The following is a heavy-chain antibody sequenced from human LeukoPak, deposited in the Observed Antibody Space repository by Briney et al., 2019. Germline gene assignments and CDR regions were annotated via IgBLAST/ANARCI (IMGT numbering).Heavy chain of an antibody. CDR2: IYYSGST. Sequence: SETLSLTCTVSGGSISSSSCYWGWIRQPPGKGLEWIGSIYYSGSTYYNPSLKSRVTISVDTSKNQFSLKLSSVTAADTAVYYCARQTVTTHFDYWGQGTLVTVSS. CDR1: GGSISSSSCY. J-gene: IGHJ4*02. D-gene: IGHD4-17*01. V-gene: IGHV4-39*01. CDR3: ARQTVTTHFDY.